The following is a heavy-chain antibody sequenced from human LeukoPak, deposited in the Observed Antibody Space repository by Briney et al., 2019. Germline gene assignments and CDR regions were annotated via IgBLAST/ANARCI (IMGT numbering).Heavy chain of an antibody. CDR3: AKTSDQLLYSKFDF. V-gene: IGHV3-30*02. D-gene: IGHD2-2*02. CDR1: GFTFSFYG. J-gene: IGHJ4*02. Sequence: GESLRLSCATSGFTFSFYGMHWVRQAPGKGLEWVAFIQYDGSFKFYADSVQGRFSISRDNSKNPLFLQMNSLRADDTAVYYCAKTSDQLLYSKFDFWGQGTLVTVSS. CDR2: IQYDGSFK.